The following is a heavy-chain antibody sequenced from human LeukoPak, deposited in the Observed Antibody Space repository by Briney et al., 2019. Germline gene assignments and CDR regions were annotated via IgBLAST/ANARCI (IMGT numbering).Heavy chain of an antibody. CDR1: GGSISSGGYY. D-gene: IGHD2-15*01. V-gene: IGHV4-31*03. J-gene: IGHJ5*02. Sequence: SETLSLTCTVSGGSISSGGYYWSWIRQHPGKGLEWIGYIYYSGSTYYNPSLKSRVTISVDTSKNQFSLKLSSVTAADTAVYYCAGEGGPYSGFDPWGQGTLITVSS. CDR2: IYYSGST. CDR3: AGEGGPYSGFDP.